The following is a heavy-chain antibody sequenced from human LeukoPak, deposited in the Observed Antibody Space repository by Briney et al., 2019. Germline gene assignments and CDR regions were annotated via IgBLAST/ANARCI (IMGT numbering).Heavy chain of an antibody. V-gene: IGHV3-11*03. CDR1: VCPFSVYY. J-gene: IGHJ4*02. CDR2: MGSSSTYT. Sequence: GGSLSLLCTVSVCPFSVYYVTGLRQAPGEGLEWVSYMGSSSTYTNYADSVKGRFTISRDNSKNTLYLQMNSLRAEDTAVYYCVYVWGSYRYTYYFDYWGQGTLVTVSS. CDR3: VYVWGSYRYTYYFDY. D-gene: IGHD3-16*02.